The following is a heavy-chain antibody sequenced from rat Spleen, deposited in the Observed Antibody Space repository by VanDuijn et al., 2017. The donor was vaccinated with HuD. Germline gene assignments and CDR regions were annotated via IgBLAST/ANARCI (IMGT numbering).Heavy chain of an antibody. D-gene: IGHD1-12*02. CDR1: GYSITSSYR. Sequence: EVQLQESGPGLVKPSQSLSLTCSVTGYSITSSYRWNWIRKFPGNKLEWLGYINNAGSTNYNPSLKSRISITRDTSKNQFFLQVNSVTTEDTATYYCTREGYYDGTYYPYYFDNWGQGVMVTVSS. CDR3: TREGYYDGTYYPYYFDN. J-gene: IGHJ2*01. V-gene: IGHV3-3*01. CDR2: INNAGST.